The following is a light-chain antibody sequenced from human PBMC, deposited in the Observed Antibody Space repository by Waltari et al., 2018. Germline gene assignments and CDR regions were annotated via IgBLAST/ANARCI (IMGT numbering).Light chain of an antibody. J-gene: IGKJ3*01. Sequence: DIQMTQYPSYLSAFVGDRVITTCQASQDISNYLNWYQQKPGKAPKLLIRDASNLETGVPSRFSGSQSRTDFTLTISSLQPEDVGTYYCQRYDNLPIFAFGPGTKVEIK. CDR1: QDISNY. CDR3: QRYDNLPIFA. V-gene: IGKV1-33*01. CDR2: DAS.